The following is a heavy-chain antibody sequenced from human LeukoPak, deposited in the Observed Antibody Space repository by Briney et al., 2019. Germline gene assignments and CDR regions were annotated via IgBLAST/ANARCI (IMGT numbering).Heavy chain of an antibody. J-gene: IGHJ3*02. Sequence: PSETLSLTCTVSGGSISSGSYYCSWIRQPAGKGLEWIGSIYYSGSTNYNPSFKSRVTISVDTSKNQFSLKLSSVTAADTAVYYCARDLGYCSSTSCYRQWGDAFDIWGLGTMVTVSS. CDR1: GGSISSGSYY. CDR3: ARDLGYCSSTSCYRQWGDAFDI. CDR2: IYYSGST. V-gene: IGHV4-61*10. D-gene: IGHD2-2*02.